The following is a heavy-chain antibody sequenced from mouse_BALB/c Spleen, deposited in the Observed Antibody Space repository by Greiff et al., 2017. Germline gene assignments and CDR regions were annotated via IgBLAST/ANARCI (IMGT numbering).Heavy chain of an antibody. V-gene: IGHV14-3*02. D-gene: IGHD1-1*01. CDR3: SLYYYGSRGFDY. Sequence: EVQLQQSGAELVKPGASVKLSCTASGFNIKDSYMHWVKQSPEQGLEWIGRIDPANGNTKYDPKFQGKATITADTSSNTAYRQLISLTSEDTAVYYCSLYYYGSRGFDYWGQGTTLTVSS. CDR2: IDPANGNT. J-gene: IGHJ2*01. CDR1: GFNIKDSY.